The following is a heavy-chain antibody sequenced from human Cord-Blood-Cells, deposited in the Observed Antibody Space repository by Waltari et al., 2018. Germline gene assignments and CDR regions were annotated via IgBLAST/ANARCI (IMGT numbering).Heavy chain of an antibody. D-gene: IGHD3-22*01. CDR1: GGPISSSSYY. V-gene: IGHV4-39*07. CDR3: ARFDSSGYYFDY. J-gene: IGHJ4*02. CDR2: IYYSGSP. Sequence: QLQLQESGPGLVKPSETLSLTCTVSGGPISSSSYYRGWIRQPPGKGLEWIGSIYYSGSPYYNPSLKSRVTISVDTSKNQFSLKLSSVTAADTAVYYCARFDSSGYYFDYWGQGTLVTVSS.